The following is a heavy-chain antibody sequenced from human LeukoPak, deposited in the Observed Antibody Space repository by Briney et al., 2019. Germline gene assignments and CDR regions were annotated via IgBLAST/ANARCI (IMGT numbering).Heavy chain of an antibody. J-gene: IGHJ6*02. CDR3: ARQDGYCSSTSCYSISYYYYGMDV. CDR2: IYYSGST. V-gene: IGHV4-39*01. Sequence: PSETLSLTCTVSGGSISSSSYCWGWIRQPPGKGLEWFGSIYYSGSTYYNPSLKSRVTISVDTSKNQFSLKLSSVTAADTAVYYCARQDGYCSSTSCYSISYYYYGMDVWGQGTTVTVSS. CDR1: GGSISSSSYC. D-gene: IGHD2-2*02.